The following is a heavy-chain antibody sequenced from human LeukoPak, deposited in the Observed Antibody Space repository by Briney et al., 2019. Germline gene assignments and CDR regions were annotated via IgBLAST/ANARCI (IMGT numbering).Heavy chain of an antibody. V-gene: IGHV4-39*01. CDR1: GFTFSSYSMN. CDR2: IYYSGST. D-gene: IGHD2-2*01. Sequence: GSLRLSCAASGFTFSSYSMNWVRQPPGKGLEWIGSIYYSGSTYYNPSLKSRVTISVDTSKNQFSLKLSSVTAADTAVYYCARHLYIVVVPAARKGFDYWGQGTLVTVSS. CDR3: ARHLYIVVVPAARKGFDY. J-gene: IGHJ4*02.